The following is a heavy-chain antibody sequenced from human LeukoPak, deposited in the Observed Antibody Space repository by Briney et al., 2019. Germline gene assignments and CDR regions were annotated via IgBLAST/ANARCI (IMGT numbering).Heavy chain of an antibody. D-gene: IGHD3-10*01. J-gene: IGHJ6*02. CDR2: ISYDETEK. V-gene: IGHV3-30*18. CDR1: GFTFSKYG. Sequence: GSSLRLSCGASGFTFSKYGMHWVRQAPGKGLEWVATISYDETEKNYADSVKGRFIISRDNSKNTLFLRMNTLKTEDTAVYYCAKDSVWFGDVLGGMDVWGQGTTVSVFS. CDR3: AKDSVWFGDVLGGMDV.